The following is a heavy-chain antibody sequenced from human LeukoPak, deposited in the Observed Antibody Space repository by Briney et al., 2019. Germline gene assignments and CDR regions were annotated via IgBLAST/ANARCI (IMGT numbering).Heavy chain of an antibody. CDR2: INPNSGGT. CDR1: GYTFSSYY. D-gene: IGHD1-26*01. V-gene: IGHV1-2*02. J-gene: IGHJ5*02. Sequence: GSSVKVLCKPTGYTFSSYYMQWVRQDPGQGLEWMGWINPNSGGTNYAQKFQGRVTMTRDTSISTAYMELSRLRSDDTAVYYCARGASIVGPYNWFDPWGQGTLVTVSS. CDR3: ARGASIVGPYNWFDP.